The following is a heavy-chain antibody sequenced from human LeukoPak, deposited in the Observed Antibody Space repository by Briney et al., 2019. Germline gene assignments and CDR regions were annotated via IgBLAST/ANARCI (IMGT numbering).Heavy chain of an antibody. CDR2: ISYDGSNK. V-gene: IGHV3-30-3*01. Sequence: GGSLRLSCAASGFTFSSYAMHWVRQAPGKGLEWVAVISYDGSNKYYADSVKGRFTISRDNSKNTLYLQMNSLRAEDTAVYYCARGLGTYCSSTSCRMLDYWGQGTLVTVSS. D-gene: IGHD2-2*01. CDR1: GFTFSSYA. CDR3: ARGLGTYCSSTSCRMLDY. J-gene: IGHJ4*02.